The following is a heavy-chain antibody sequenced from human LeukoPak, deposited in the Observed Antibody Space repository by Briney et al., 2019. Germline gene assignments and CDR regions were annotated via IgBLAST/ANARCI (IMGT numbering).Heavy chain of an antibody. V-gene: IGHV1-8*03. Sequence: ASVKVSCKASGYTFTSYDINWVRQATGQGLEWMGWMNPNSGNTGYAQKFQGRVTITRNTSTSTVYMELSSLRSEDTAVYYCAREGYYYYYMDVWGKGTTVTVSS. J-gene: IGHJ6*03. CDR2: MNPNSGNT. CDR1: GYTFTSYD. CDR3: AREGYYYYYMDV.